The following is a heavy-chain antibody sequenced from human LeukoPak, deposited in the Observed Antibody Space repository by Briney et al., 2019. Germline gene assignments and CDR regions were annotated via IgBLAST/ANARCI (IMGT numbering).Heavy chain of an antibody. J-gene: IGHJ3*01. Sequence: SETLSLTCGVSGGSISNTNWWTWVRQPPGKGLEWIGEVNLQGSTNYNPSLKSRVAISVDKSENHISLKLTSVTAADTAVYYCARSIAVAGMSAFDVWGQGTMVTVSS. V-gene: IGHV4-4*02. D-gene: IGHD6-19*01. CDR2: VNLQGST. CDR3: ARSIAVAGMSAFDV. CDR1: GGSISNTNW.